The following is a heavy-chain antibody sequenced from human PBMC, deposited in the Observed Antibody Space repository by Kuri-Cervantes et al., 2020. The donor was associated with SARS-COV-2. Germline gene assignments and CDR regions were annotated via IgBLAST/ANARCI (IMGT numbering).Heavy chain of an antibody. D-gene: IGHD2-2*02. CDR3: ARDGYCSSTSCYMDYYYYYMDV. CDR2: IIPIIGTP. V-gene: IGHV1-69*05. J-gene: IGHJ6*03. Sequence: SVKVSCKASGGTFSSYALSWVRQAPGQGLEWMGGIIPIIGTPNYAQKFQGRVTITTDESTSTAYMELSSLRSEDTAVYYCARDGYCSSTSCYMDYYYYYMDVWGKGTTVTVSS. CDR1: GGTFSSYA.